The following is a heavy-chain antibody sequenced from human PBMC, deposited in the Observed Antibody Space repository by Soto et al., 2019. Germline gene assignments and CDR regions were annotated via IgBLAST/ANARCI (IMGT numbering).Heavy chain of an antibody. Sequence: EVQLLESGGGLVQPGGSLRLSCAASGFTFSSYAMSWVRQAPGKGLEWVSAISGSGGSTYYADSVKGRFTISRDNSKNTLYLQMNSLRAEDTAVFYCASAAREYYYYGMDVWGQGTTVTVSS. V-gene: IGHV3-23*01. J-gene: IGHJ6*02. CDR2: ISGSGGST. CDR1: GFTFSSYA. CDR3: ASAAREYYYYGMDV.